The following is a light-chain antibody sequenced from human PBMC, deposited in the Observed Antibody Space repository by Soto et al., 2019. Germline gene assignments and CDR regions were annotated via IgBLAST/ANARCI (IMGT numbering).Light chain of an antibody. CDR3: QHHNSYSQT. CDR1: QSIRNY. Sequence: DIQMTQSPPTLSASVGDRVTITCRASQSIRNYLAWYQQMPGKAPKLLIYGASSLQSGVPSRFSGSGSGTEFTLTISSLQPDDFATYVCQHHNSYSQTFGQGTKVEIK. CDR2: GAS. J-gene: IGKJ1*01. V-gene: IGKV1-5*01.